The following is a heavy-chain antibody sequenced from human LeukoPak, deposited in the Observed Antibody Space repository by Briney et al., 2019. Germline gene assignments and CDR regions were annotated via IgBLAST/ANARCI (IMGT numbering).Heavy chain of an antibody. V-gene: IGHV1-2*02. CDR2: INPNSGGT. J-gene: IGHJ1*01. D-gene: IGHD2-15*01. Sequence: ASVKVSCKASGYTFTSYDINWVRQAPGQGLEWMGWINPNSGGTNYAQKFQGRVTMTRDTSISTAYMELSRLRSDDTAVYYCARVPSQDIVVVVAASPGYFQHWGQGTLVTVSS. CDR1: GYTFTSYD. CDR3: ARVPSQDIVVVVAASPGYFQH.